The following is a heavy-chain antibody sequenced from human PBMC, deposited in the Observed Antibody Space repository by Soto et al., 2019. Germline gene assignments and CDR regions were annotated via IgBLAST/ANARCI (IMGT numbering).Heavy chain of an antibody. V-gene: IGHV3-21*01. D-gene: IGHD6-13*01. J-gene: IGHJ4*02. CDR2: ISSSSSYI. CDR1: GFTFSSYS. Sequence: GGSLRLSCAASGFTFSSYSMNWVRQAPGKGLEWVSSISSSSSYIYYADSVKGRFTISRDNAKNSLYLQMNSLRAEDTAVYYCARAGMRSSSWPYFDYWGQGTLVTVSS. CDR3: ARAGMRSSSWPYFDY.